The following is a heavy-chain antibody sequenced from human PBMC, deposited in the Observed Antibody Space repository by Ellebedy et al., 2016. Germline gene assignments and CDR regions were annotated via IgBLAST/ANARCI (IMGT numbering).Heavy chain of an antibody. CDR3: ARAVGRFGELLAH. CDR2: INHSGST. D-gene: IGHD3-10*01. CDR1: GGSFSGYY. V-gene: IGHV4-34*01. J-gene: IGHJ4*02. Sequence: SETLSLTXAVYGGSFSGYYWSWIRQPPGKGLEWIGEINHSGSTNYNPSLKSRVTISVDTSKNQFSLKLTSVTAADTAVYYCARAVGRFGELLAHWGQGTLVSVSS.